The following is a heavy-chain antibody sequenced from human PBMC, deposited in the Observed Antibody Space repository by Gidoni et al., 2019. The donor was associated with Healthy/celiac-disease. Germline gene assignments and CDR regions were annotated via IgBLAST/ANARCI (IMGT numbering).Heavy chain of an antibody. Sequence: EVQLVESGGGLVKPGGSLCLSFAASGFTFSSYSMNWVRQAPGKGLEWVSSISSSSSYIYYADSVKGRFTISRDNAKNSLYLQMNSLRAEDTAVYYCARDSSGWDVDYFDYWGQGTLVTVSS. CDR3: ARDSSGWDVDYFDY. CDR2: ISSSSSYI. CDR1: GFTFSSYS. J-gene: IGHJ4*02. V-gene: IGHV3-21*01. D-gene: IGHD6-19*01.